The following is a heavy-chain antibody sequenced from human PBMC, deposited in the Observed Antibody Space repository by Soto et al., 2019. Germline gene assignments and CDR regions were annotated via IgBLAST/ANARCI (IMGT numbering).Heavy chain of an antibody. Sequence: EVQLVESGGGLVQPGGSLRLSCAASGFTFSSYWMHWVRQAPGKGLVWVSRINSDGSSTSYADSVKGRFTIARDNAKNTLYLQMNSLRAEDTAVYYCARAGLRYYGSGPHDYWGQGTLVTVSS. V-gene: IGHV3-74*01. J-gene: IGHJ4*02. CDR3: ARAGLRYYGSGPHDY. CDR1: GFTFSSYW. CDR2: INSDGSST. D-gene: IGHD3-10*01.